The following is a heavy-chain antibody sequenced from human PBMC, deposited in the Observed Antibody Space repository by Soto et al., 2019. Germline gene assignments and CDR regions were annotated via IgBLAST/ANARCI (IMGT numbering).Heavy chain of an antibody. CDR2: IKEDGSQK. D-gene: IGHD2-2*01. Sequence: GGSLRLSCAASGFNFSTYWMSWVRQAPGKGLEWVANIKEDGSQKYYVDSVKGRFTISRDNAKNSLYLQMNSLRAEDTAVYYCARDAEDLVVITAAFDFWGQGAPVTVSS. J-gene: IGHJ4*02. CDR1: GFNFSTYW. CDR3: ARDAEDLVVITAAFDF. V-gene: IGHV3-7*01.